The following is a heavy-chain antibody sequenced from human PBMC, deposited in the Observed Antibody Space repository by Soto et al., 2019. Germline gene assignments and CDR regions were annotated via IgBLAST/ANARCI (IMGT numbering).Heavy chain of an antibody. J-gene: IGHJ3*02. CDR2: ISWNSGSI. CDR3: ARADMVRGVIIQIFAFDI. V-gene: IGHV3-9*01. Sequence: PGGSLRLSCAASGFTFDDYAMHWVRQAPGKGLEWVSGISWNSGSIGYADSVKGRFTISRDNAKNSLYLQMNSLRAEDTAVYYCARADMVRGVIIQIFAFDIWGQGTMVTVSS. CDR1: GFTFDDYA. D-gene: IGHD3-10*01.